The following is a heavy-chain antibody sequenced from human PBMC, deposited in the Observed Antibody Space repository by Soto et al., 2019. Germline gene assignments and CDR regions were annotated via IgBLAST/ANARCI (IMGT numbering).Heavy chain of an antibody. CDR2: ISYDGNEK. CDR1: GFTFSSYG. J-gene: IGHJ4*02. V-gene: IGHV3-30*18. Sequence: QVQLVASGGGVVQPGRSLRLSCAASGFTFSSYGMHWVRQAPGKGLEWVAVISYDGNEKYYVDSVKGRFTISRDNSKNTLYLLMNSLRAEDTAVYYCAKSSEGCMDYWGQGTLVTVSS. D-gene: IGHD2-8*01. CDR3: AKSSEGCMDY.